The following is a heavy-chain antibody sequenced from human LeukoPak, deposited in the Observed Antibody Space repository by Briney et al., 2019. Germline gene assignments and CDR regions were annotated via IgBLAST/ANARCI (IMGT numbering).Heavy chain of an antibody. CDR1: GGSFSGYY. CDR3: ARHYDFWSGPDY. CDR2: IYYSGST. Sequence: PSETLSLTCAVYGGSFSGYYWSWIRQPPGKGLEWIGYIYYSGSTNYNPSLKSRVTISVDTSKNQFSLKLSSVTAADTAVYYCARHYDFWSGPDYWGQGTLVTVSS. J-gene: IGHJ4*02. D-gene: IGHD3-3*01. V-gene: IGHV4-59*01.